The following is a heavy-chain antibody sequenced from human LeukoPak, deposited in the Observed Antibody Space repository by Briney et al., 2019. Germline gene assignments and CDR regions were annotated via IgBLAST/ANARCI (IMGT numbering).Heavy chain of an antibody. V-gene: IGHV1-2*02. D-gene: IGHD6-19*01. CDR1: GFTFSSYG. CDR2: INPNSGGT. J-gene: IGHJ6*03. Sequence: GGSLRLSCAASGFTFSSYGMHWVRQAPGQGLEWMGWINPNSGGTNYAQKFQGRVTMTRDTSISTAYMELSRLRSDDTAVYYCARDPRYSSGWYSFDYDYYYMDVWGKGTTVTVSS. CDR3: ARDPRYSSGWYSFDYDYYYMDV.